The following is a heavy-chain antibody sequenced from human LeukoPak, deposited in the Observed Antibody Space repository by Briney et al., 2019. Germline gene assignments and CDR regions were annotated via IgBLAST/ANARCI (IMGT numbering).Heavy chain of an antibody. CDR1: GGSISSYY. J-gene: IGHJ6*04. Sequence: SETLSLTCTVSGGSISSYYWGWIRQPPGKGLEWIGYIYYSGSTTYNPSLKSRVTISVDTSKNQFSLKLSSVTAADTAVYYCARDHRPYYDILTGYQYYYGMDVWGKGTTVTVSS. CDR2: IYYSGST. D-gene: IGHD3-9*01. V-gene: IGHV4-59*01. CDR3: ARDHRPYYDILTGYQYYYGMDV.